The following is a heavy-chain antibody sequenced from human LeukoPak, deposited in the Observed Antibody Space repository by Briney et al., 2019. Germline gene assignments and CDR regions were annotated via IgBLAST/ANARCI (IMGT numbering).Heavy chain of an antibody. CDR3: ARDIYGDYAGMDV. V-gene: IGHV1-2*02. Sequence: VKVSCKASGYTFTGYYMLWVRQAPGQGLEWMGWINPNSGGTNYAQKFQGRVTMTRDTSISTAYMELSRLRSDDTAVYYCARDIYGDYAGMDVWGQGTTVTVSS. J-gene: IGHJ6*02. D-gene: IGHD4-17*01. CDR1: GYTFTGYY. CDR2: INPNSGGT.